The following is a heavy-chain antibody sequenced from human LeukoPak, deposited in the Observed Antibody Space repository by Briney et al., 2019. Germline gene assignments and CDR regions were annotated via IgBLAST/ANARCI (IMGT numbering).Heavy chain of an antibody. CDR2: IYFSGKT. CDR1: GASITTTRYY. D-gene: IGHD1-7*01. CDR3: ARVITGTTRYYYYMDV. Sequence: PSETLSLTCTVSGASITTTRYYWGWVRQPPGKGLEWIVTIYFSGKTYYNPSLKSRVTISVDTSKNQFSLKLSSVTAADTAVYYCARVITGTTRYYYYMDVWGKGTTVTVSS. J-gene: IGHJ6*03. V-gene: IGHV4-39*07.